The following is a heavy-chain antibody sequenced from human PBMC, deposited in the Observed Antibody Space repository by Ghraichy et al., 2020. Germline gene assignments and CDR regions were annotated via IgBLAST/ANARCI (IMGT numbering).Heavy chain of an antibody. V-gene: IGHV4-4*02. CDR3: ARTDYGSGSRNAFDI. Sequence: SETLSLTCAVSGGSISSSNWWSWVRQPPGKGLEWIGETYYSGSTNYNPSLKSRVIISVDKSKNQFSLKLSSVTAADTAVYYCARTDYGSGSRNAFDIGGQGTTVTAS. CDR1: GGSISSSNW. CDR2: TYYSGST. J-gene: IGHJ3*02. D-gene: IGHD3-10*01.